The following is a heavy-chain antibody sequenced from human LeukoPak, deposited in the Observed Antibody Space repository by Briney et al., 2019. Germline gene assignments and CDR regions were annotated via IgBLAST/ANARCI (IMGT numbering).Heavy chain of an antibody. V-gene: IGHV4-61*05. D-gene: IGHD1-26*01. CDR3: ARHGTLGSTTYPLDY. CDR1: GGSISSSSYY. J-gene: IGHJ4*02. Sequence: PSETLSLTCTVSGGSISSSSYYWGWIRQAPGKGLEWIGNIYYSGSTNYNPSLKSRVTVSVDTSKNQFSLKLSSVTAADTAVYYCARHGTLGSTTYPLDYWGQGTLVTVSS. CDR2: IYYSGST.